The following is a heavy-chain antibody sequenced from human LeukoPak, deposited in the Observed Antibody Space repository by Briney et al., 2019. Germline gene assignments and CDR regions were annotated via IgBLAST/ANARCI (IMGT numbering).Heavy chain of an antibody. CDR1: GYTFTSYG. Sequence: ASVTVSCKASGYTFTSYGISWVRQAPGQGLEWMGWISAYNGNTNYARKLQGRVTMTTDTSTSTAYMELRSLRSDDTAVYYCAKTHGRASIVGATSNFDYWGQGTLVTVSS. D-gene: IGHD1-26*01. CDR3: AKTHGRASIVGATSNFDY. J-gene: IGHJ4*02. V-gene: IGHV1-18*01. CDR2: ISAYNGNT.